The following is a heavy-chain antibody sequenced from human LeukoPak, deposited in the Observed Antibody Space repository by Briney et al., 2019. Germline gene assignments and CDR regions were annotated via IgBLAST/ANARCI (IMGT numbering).Heavy chain of an antibody. CDR1: GFTFSSYA. CDR2: ISASGGST. CDR3: AKDLLSGSYGSGSYADY. D-gene: IGHD3-10*01. Sequence: PWGSLLLSCAASGFTFSSYAMSWVRPAPGKGLEWVSTISASGGSTYYGDSVKGRFTISRDNSKNTLYLQMNSLRAEDTAVYYCAKDLLSGSYGSGSYADYWGQGTLGTVSS. V-gene: IGHV3-23*01. J-gene: IGHJ4*02.